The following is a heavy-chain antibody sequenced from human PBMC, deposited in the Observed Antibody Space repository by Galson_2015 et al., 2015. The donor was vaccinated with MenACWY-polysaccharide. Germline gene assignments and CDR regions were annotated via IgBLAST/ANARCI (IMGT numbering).Heavy chain of an antibody. V-gene: IGHV3-15*01. Sequence: SLRLSCAASGFTFSSYAMSWVRQAPGKGLEWVGRIKRKTDGGTTDYAAPVKGRFTISRDDSKNTLYLQMNSLKTEDTAVYYCTTDFDYYDSSGNLDYWGQGTLVTVSS. CDR2: IKRKTDGGTT. CDR1: GFTFSSYA. D-gene: IGHD3-22*01. J-gene: IGHJ4*02. CDR3: TTDFDYYDSSGNLDY.